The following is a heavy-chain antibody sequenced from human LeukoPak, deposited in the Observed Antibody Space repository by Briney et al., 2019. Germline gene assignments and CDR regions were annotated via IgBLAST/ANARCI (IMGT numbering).Heavy chain of an antibody. Sequence: PSETLSLTCTVSGGSISNYYWSWIRQPPGKGLEWIGYINYSGSATYNPFLKSRLTMSVDTSKNQFSLKLTSVTAADTAVYYCARVYRDDFWSGFSTHFDCWGQGTLATVSS. D-gene: IGHD3-3*01. V-gene: IGHV4-59*01. J-gene: IGHJ4*02. CDR1: GGSISNYY. CDR3: ARVYRDDFWSGFSTHFDC. CDR2: INYSGSA.